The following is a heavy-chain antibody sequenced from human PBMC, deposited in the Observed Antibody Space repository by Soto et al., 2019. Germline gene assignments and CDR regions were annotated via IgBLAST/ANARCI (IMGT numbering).Heavy chain of an antibody. J-gene: IGHJ6*02. D-gene: IGHD4-4*01. CDR2: ISSSGSST. CDR3: SIDLQYRSVMDV. V-gene: IGHV3-48*03. CDR1: GFSFSSYE. Sequence: GGSLRLSCAASGFSFSSYEMNWVRQAPGKGLEWVSCISSSGSSTYYAGSVKGRFTISRDNAKNSLYLQMNSLRAEDTAVYYCSIDLQYRSVMDVWGQGTTVTVSS.